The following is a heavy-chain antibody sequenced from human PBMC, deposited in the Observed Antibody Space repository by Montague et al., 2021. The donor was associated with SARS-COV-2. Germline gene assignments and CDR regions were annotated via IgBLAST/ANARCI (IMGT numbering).Heavy chain of an antibody. V-gene: IGHV4-59*02. J-gene: IGHJ3*01. Sequence: SETLSLTCSVSGVSVNDYYWAWIRQTPEKGLEWIGYIYYTGSTNYNPSLRNRITISIDTSANQFSLKLRSVTPADTAVYYCVRDIYDTINYFQGTFDVWGQGTVVSVSS. D-gene: IGHD2/OR15-2a*01. CDR3: VRDIYDTINYFQGTFDV. CDR2: IYYTGST. CDR1: GVSVNDYY.